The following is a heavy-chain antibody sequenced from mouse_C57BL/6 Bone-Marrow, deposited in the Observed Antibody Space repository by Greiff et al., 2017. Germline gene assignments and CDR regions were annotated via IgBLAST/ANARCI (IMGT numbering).Heavy chain of an antibody. CDR2: INPSSGYT. CDR1: GYTFTSYT. V-gene: IGHV1-4*01. D-gene: IGHD1-1*01. CDR3: ARSGGSSDGYFDV. Sequence: VQLVESGAELARPGASVKMSCKASGYTFTSYTMHWVKQRPGQGLEWIGYINPSSGYTKYNQKFNDTATLTADKSSSTAYMQLSSLTSEYSAVYDGARSGGSSDGYFDVWGTGTTVTVSS. J-gene: IGHJ1*03.